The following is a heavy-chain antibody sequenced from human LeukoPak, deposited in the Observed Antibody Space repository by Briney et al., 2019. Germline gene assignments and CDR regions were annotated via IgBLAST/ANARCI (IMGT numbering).Heavy chain of an antibody. J-gene: IGHJ4*02. V-gene: IGHV3-48*03. D-gene: IGHD4-11*01. Sequence: GGSLRLSCAASGFTFSSYEMNWVRQAPGKGLEWVSYISSSGSTIYYADSVKGRFTISRDNSKNTLFLQMNSLRAEDTAVHYCAKVGLTVTTILDYFDYWGQGTLVTVSS. CDR1: GFTFSSYE. CDR2: ISSSGSTI. CDR3: AKVGLTVTTILDYFDY.